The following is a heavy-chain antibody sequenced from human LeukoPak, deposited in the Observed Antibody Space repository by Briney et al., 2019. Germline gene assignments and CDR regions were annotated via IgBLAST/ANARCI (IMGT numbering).Heavy chain of an antibody. CDR1: GGSFSGYY. V-gene: IGHV4-34*01. CDR3: ASKYYDILTGYLYYGMDV. Sequence: SETLSLTCAVYGGSFSGYYWSWIRQPPGKGLEWIGEINHSGSTNYNPSLKSRVTISVDTSKNQFSLKLSSVTAADTAVYYCASKYYDILTGYLYYGMDVWGQGTTVTVSS. J-gene: IGHJ6*02. CDR2: INHSGST. D-gene: IGHD3-9*01.